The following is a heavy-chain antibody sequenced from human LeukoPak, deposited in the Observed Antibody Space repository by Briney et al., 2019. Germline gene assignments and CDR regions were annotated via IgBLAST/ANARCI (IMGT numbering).Heavy chain of an antibody. Sequence: SETLSLTCTVSGGSISSYYWSWIRQPPGKGLEWIGYIYYSGSTNYNPSLKSRVTISVDTSKNQFSLKLSSVTAADTAVYYCARDQGGYDFGGFDYWGQGTLVTVSS. D-gene: IGHD5-12*01. J-gene: IGHJ4*02. CDR2: IYYSGST. CDR3: ARDQGGYDFGGFDY. CDR1: GGSISSYY. V-gene: IGHV4-59*01.